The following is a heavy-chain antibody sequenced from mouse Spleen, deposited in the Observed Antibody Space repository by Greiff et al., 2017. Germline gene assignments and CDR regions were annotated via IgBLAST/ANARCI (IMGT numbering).Heavy chain of an antibody. J-gene: IGHJ2*01. CDR3: ARSSYDGYNFPFDY. D-gene: IGHD2-3*01. Sequence: EVKLVESGPELVKPGASVKISCKASGYSFTDYNMNWVKQSNGKSLEWIGVINPNYGTTSYNQKFKGKATLTVDQSSSTAYMQLNSLTSEDSAVYYCARSSYDGYNFPFDYWGQGTTLTVSS. CDR2: INPNYGTT. V-gene: IGHV1-39*01. CDR1: GYSFTDYN.